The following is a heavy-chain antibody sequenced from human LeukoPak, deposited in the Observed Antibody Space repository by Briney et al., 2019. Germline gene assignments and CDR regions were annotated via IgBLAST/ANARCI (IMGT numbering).Heavy chain of an antibody. D-gene: IGHD3-16*01. Sequence: ASVKVSCKASGGTFSSYAISWVRQAPGQGLEWMGGIIPIFGTANYAQKFQGRVTITADESTSTAYMELSSLRSEDTAVYYCARAWVAFLSSRLGAFDIWGQGTMVTVSS. CDR1: GGTFSSYA. CDR2: IIPIFGTA. CDR3: ARAWVAFLSSRLGAFDI. J-gene: IGHJ3*02. V-gene: IGHV1-69*13.